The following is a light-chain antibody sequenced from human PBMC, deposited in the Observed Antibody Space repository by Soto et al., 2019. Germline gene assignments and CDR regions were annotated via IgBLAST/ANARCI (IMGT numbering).Light chain of an antibody. CDR1: QSISSW. V-gene: IGKV1-5*01. Sequence: DIQMTQSPSTLSASVGYRVTITCRASQSISSWLAWYQQKPGKAPKRLIYAASSLQSGVPSRFSGSGSGTEFTLTISSLQPEDFATYYCLQYNSYPFTFGQGTRLEIK. CDR2: AAS. CDR3: LQYNSYPFT. J-gene: IGKJ5*01.